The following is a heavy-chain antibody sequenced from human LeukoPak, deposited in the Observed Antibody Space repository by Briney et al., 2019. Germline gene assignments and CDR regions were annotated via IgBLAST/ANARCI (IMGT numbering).Heavy chain of an antibody. CDR2: INHSGNT. CDR1: GGSFSGYY. D-gene: IGHD4-4*01. J-gene: IGHJ5*02. Sequence: SETLSLTCAVYGGSFSGYYWSWIRQPPGKGLEWIGEINHSGNTNYHPSLKSRVTISVDTSKNQFSLKLSSVTAADTAVCYCATRPGTVSTFNWFDPWGQGTLVTVSS. CDR3: ATRPGTVSTFNWFDP. V-gene: IGHV4-34*01.